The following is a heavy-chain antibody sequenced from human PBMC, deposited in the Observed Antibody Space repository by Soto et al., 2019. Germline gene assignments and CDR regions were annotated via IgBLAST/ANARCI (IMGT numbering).Heavy chain of an antibody. CDR2: ISGSGGST. CDR3: AKDSTPEPNSSGYTIDY. V-gene: IGHV3-23*01. CDR1: GFTFSSYA. Sequence: GGSLRLSCAASGFTFSSYAMSWVRQAPGKGLEWVSAISGSGGSTYYADSVKGRFTISRDNSKNTLYLQMNSLRAEDTAVYYCAKDSTPEPNSSGYTIDYWGQGTPVTVYS. J-gene: IGHJ4*02. D-gene: IGHD3-22*01.